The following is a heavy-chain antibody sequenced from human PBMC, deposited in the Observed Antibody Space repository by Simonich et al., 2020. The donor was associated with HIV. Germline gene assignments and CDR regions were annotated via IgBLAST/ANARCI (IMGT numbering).Heavy chain of an antibody. CDR3: ASGGSISSVWADDY. D-gene: IGHD3-16*01. CDR2: ISYDGSNK. CDR1: GFTFSSYA. V-gene: IGHV3-30*04. Sequence: QVQLVESGGGVVQPGRSLRLSWAASGFTFSSYAMHWVRQAPGKGLEWVAVISYDGSNKYYADSVKGRFTISRDNSKNTLYLQMNSLRAEDTAVYYCASGGSISSVWADDYWGQGTLVTVSS. J-gene: IGHJ4*02.